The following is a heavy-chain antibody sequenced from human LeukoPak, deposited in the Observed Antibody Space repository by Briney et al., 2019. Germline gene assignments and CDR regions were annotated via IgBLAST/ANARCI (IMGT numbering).Heavy chain of an antibody. CDR2: ISWNSGSI. V-gene: IGHV3-9*01. CDR3: AKDKWLRPYYFDY. CDR1: GFTFDDYA. J-gene: IGHJ4*02. Sequence: GRSLRLSCAASGFTFDDYAMHWVRQAPGKGLEWVSGISWNSGSIGYADSVKGRFTISRDNAKNSLYLQMNSPRAEDTALYYCAKDKWLRPYYFDYWGQGTLVTVSS. D-gene: IGHD5-12*01.